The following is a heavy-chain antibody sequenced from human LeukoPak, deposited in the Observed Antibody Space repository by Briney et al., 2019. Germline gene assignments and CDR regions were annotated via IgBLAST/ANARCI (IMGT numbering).Heavy chain of an antibody. CDR1: GFTFSSYW. CDR3: ARDLYRVVVVPHYFDY. V-gene: IGHV3-7*01. J-gene: IGHJ4*02. CDR2: IKQDGSEK. Sequence: GGSLRLSCAASGFTFSSYWMSWVRQAPGKGLEWVANIKQDGSEKYYVDSVKGRFTISRDNAKNSLYLQMNSLRAEDTAVYYCARDLYRVVVVPHYFDYWGQGTLVTVSS. D-gene: IGHD3-22*01.